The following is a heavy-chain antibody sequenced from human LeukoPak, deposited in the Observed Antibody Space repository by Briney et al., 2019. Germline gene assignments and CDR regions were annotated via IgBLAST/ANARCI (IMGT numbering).Heavy chain of an antibody. Sequence: RPSETLSLTCTVSGGSIGSYYWSWIRQPPGKGLEWIGYIYYSGSTNYNPSLKSRVTISVDTSKNQFSLKLSSVTAADTAVYYCARGFGELRPWGQGTLVTVSS. CDR1: GGSIGSYY. D-gene: IGHD3-10*01. J-gene: IGHJ5*02. CDR2: IYYSGST. V-gene: IGHV4-59*08. CDR3: ARGFGELRP.